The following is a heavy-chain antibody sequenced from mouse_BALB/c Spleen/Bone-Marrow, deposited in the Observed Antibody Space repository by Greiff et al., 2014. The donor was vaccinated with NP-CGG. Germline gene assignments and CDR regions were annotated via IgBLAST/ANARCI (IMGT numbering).Heavy chain of an antibody. CDR1: GFNIKDTY. CDR2: IDPANGNT. J-gene: IGHJ1*01. V-gene: IGHV14-3*02. CDR3: ATMITDWYFDV. D-gene: IGHD2-4*01. Sequence: VQLQQPGAELVKPGASVKLSRTASGFNIKDTYMHWVKQRPEQGLEWIGRIDPANGNTKYDPKFQGKATITADTSSNTAYLQLSSLTSEDTAVYYCATMITDWYFDVWGAGTTVTVSS.